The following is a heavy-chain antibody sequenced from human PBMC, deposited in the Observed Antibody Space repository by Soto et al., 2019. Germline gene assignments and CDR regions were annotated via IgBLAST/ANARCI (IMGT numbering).Heavy chain of an antibody. CDR1: GGSISNYY. Sequence: LSLTCNVSGGSISNYYWSWIRQSPGKGLEWIGYIYYSGNTNYNPSLKSRVTISVDTSKAQFSLRLSSVTAADTAVYYCARQLGLWQPLDYWGLGILVTVS. D-gene: IGHD2-2*01. J-gene: IGHJ4*02. V-gene: IGHV4-59*01. CDR2: IYYSGNT. CDR3: ARQLGLWQPLDY.